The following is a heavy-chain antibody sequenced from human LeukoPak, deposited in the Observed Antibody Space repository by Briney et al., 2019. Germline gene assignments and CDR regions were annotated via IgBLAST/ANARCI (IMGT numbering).Heavy chain of an antibody. D-gene: IGHD1-26*01. J-gene: IGHJ3*02. CDR3: AKDRGGSYLVGAFDI. CDR1: GFTFSRHD. V-gene: IGHV3-23*01. Sequence: HPGGSLRLSGAGSGFTFSRHDMSWVRQAPGKGLEWVSYIRSSGDATYYADSVKGQFAISRDNSKSTVNLQMNSLRVEDTAVYYCAKDRGGSYLVGAFDIWGQGTMVTVSS. CDR2: IRSSGDAT.